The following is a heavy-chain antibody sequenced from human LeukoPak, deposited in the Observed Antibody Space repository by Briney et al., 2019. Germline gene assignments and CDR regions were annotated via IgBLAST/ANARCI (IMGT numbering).Heavy chain of an antibody. CDR3: AKDSTPHSHYYDSSGYGY. D-gene: IGHD3-22*01. Sequence: PGGSLRLSCAASGFTFDDYAMHWVRQAPGKGLEWVSGISWNSGSIGYADSVKGRFTISRDNAKTSLYLQMNSLRAEDTALYYCAKDSTPHSHYYDSSGYGYWGQGTLVTVSS. V-gene: IGHV3-9*01. CDR2: ISWNSGSI. CDR1: GFTFDDYA. J-gene: IGHJ4*02.